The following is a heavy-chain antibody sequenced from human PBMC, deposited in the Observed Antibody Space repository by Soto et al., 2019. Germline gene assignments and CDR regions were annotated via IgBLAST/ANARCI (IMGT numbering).Heavy chain of an antibody. CDR2: IDSDGSST. V-gene: IGHV3-74*01. J-gene: IGHJ6*02. CDR3: ARGPPYGMDF. Sequence: EVQLVESGGGLVQPGGSLRVSCAASGFTFGSYWMNWVRQAPGKGLVWVSRIDSDGSSTTYADSVKGRFTTSRDNAKNTLYLQMSSLRVEDTAVYYCARGPPYGMDFWGQGTTVPVSS. CDR1: GFTFGSYW.